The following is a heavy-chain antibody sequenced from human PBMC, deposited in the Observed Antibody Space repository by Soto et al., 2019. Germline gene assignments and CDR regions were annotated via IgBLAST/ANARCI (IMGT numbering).Heavy chain of an antibody. J-gene: IGHJ5*02. CDR2: IYYRGTT. D-gene: IGHD1-26*01. V-gene: IGHV4-61*08. Sequence: SETLSLTCSVSGASLTRGVYYWSWVRQPPGRQLEWIGSIYYRGTTNYNPSLTGRVTISEDTSTNQVSLKLSSVSAADTGLYYCARSYSGTFYGYDTWGQGILVTVSS. CDR3: ARSYSGTFYGYDT. CDR1: GASLTRGVYY.